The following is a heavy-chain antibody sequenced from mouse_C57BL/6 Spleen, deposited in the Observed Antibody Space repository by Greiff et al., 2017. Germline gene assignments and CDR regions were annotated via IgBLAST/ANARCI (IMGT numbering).Heavy chain of an antibody. J-gene: IGHJ2*01. Sequence: EVQLVESGGGLVQPGGSLKLSCAASGFTFSDYYMYWVRQTPEKRLEWVAYISNGGGSTYYPDTVKGRFTISRDNAKNTLYLQMSRLKSEDTAMYYCARGCYLYYFDYWGQGTTLTVSS. CDR3: ARGCYLYYFDY. CDR2: ISNGGGST. V-gene: IGHV5-12*01. CDR1: GFTFSDYY. D-gene: IGHD2-12*01.